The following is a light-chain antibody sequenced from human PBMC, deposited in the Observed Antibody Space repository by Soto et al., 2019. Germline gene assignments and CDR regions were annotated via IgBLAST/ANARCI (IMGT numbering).Light chain of an antibody. CDR2: TAS. Sequence: QMTQSPSSLSASVGDRITITCRASQSISGYLNWYQQKPGRAPKLLIYTASSLQSGVPSRFSGSGSGTEFTLTISSLQSEDFAVYYCQQYNNWPPITFGQGTRLEIK. V-gene: IGKV1-39*01. J-gene: IGKJ5*01. CDR3: QQYNNWPPIT. CDR1: QSISGY.